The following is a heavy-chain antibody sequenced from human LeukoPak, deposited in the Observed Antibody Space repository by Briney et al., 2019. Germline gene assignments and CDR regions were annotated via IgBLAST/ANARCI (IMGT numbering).Heavy chain of an antibody. J-gene: IGHJ3*02. CDR3: AKGVDTATLHGAFDI. Sequence: GGSLRLSCAASGFTFSSYGMHWVRQAPGKGLEWVGVISFDGSYKYYVDSVKGRFTISRDNSKNTLYLQMNSLRAEDTAVYYCAKGVDTATLHGAFDIWGQGTMVTV. CDR2: ISFDGSYK. CDR1: GFTFSSYG. D-gene: IGHD5-18*01. V-gene: IGHV3-30*18.